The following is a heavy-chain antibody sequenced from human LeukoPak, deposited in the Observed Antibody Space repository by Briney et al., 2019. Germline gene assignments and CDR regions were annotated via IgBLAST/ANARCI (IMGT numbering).Heavy chain of an antibody. V-gene: IGHV3-21*01. CDR1: GFTFSSYS. D-gene: IGHD3-22*01. CDR2: ISSSSSYI. CDR3: ARDLLRLSGGALDY. Sequence: TGGSLRLSCAASGFTFSSYSMNWVRQAPGKGLEWVSSISSSSSYIYYADSVKGRFTISRDNAKNSLYLQMNSLRAEDTAVYYCARDLLRLSGGALDYWGQGTLVTVSS. J-gene: IGHJ4*02.